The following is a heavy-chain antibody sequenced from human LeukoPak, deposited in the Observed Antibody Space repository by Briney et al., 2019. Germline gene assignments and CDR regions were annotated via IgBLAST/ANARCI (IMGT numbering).Heavy chain of an antibody. V-gene: IGHV4-30-2*01. CDR3: ASFLRGGSSDY. D-gene: IGHD3-16*01. CDR2: IYHSGST. J-gene: IGHJ4*02. Sequence: SSETLSLTCTVSGGSISSGGYYWSSIRQPPGKGLEWIGYIYHSGSTYYNPSLKSRVTISVDRSKTQFSLKLSSVTAADTAVYYCASFLRGGSSDYWGQGTLVTVSS. CDR1: GGSISSGGYY.